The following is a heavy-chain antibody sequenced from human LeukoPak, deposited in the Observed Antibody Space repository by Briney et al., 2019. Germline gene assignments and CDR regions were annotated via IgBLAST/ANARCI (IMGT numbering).Heavy chain of an antibody. D-gene: IGHD6-13*01. CDR2: ISYEGSNK. CDR3: AKGAFPSIAAAANFDY. Sequence: PGGSLRLSCAASGFTFSGYGMHWVRQAPGKGLEWVAVISYEGSNKYYADSVKGRFTISRDNSKNTLYLQMNSLRAEDTAVYYCAKGAFPSIAAAANFDYWGQGTLVTVSS. CDR1: GFTFSGYG. V-gene: IGHV3-30*18. J-gene: IGHJ4*02.